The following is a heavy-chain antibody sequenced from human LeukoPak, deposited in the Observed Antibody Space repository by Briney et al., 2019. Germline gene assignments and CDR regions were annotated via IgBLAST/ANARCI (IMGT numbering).Heavy chain of an antibody. CDR3: AREFGSGTFD. CDR1: GFIVSNYY. D-gene: IGHD2-2*01. Sequence: PGGSLRLSYAASGFIVSNYYMNWVRQAPGKGLECVSVIYNGGATYYADSVKGRFTISRDNSKNTLYLQMNGLRAEDTAVYFCAREFGSGTFDWGQETLVTVSS. J-gene: IGHJ4*02. CDR2: IYNGGAT. V-gene: IGHV3-53*01.